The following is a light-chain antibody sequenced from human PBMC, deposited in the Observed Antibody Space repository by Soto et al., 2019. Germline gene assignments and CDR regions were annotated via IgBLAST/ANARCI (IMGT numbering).Light chain of an antibody. V-gene: IGKV1-27*01. Sequence: DIQMTQSPSSLSASVGDRVTITCRASQGISNYLAWYQQIPGKVPKLLISAASTLQSGVPSRFSGSGSGTDFTLTISRMQPEDDATYYCQKYTNVPAFGGGTKVEIK. CDR2: AAS. CDR3: QKYTNVPA. CDR1: QGISNY. J-gene: IGKJ4*01.